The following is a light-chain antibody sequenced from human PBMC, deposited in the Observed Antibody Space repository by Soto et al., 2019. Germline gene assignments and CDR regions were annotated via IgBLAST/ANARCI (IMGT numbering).Light chain of an antibody. CDR1: QGISSY. Sequence: DIQLTQSPSFLSASVGDRVTITCRASQGISSYLAWYQQKPGKAPKLLIYAASTLQSGVPSRFSGSGSGTEFTLTISSLQPEDFATYYCRQLNSYPQWTFGQGTKVEIK. CDR2: AAS. J-gene: IGKJ1*01. CDR3: RQLNSYPQWT. V-gene: IGKV1-9*01.